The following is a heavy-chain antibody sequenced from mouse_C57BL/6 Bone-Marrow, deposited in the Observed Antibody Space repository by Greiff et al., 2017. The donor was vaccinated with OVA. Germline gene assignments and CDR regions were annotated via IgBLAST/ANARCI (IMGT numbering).Heavy chain of an antibody. D-gene: IGHD4-1*01. V-gene: IGHV1-80*01. J-gene: IGHJ3*01. CDR3: ARVNWDGAWFAY. CDR2: IYPGDGDT. CDR1: GYAFSSYW. Sequence: VKLVESGAELVKPGASVKISCKASGYAFSSYWMNWVKQRPGKGLEWIGQIYPGDGDTNYNGKFKGKATLTADKSSSTAYMQLSSLTSEDSAVYFCARVNWDGAWFAYWGQGTLVTVSA.